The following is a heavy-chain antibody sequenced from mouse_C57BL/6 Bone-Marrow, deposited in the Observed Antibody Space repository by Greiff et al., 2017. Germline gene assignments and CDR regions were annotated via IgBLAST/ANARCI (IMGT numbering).Heavy chain of an antibody. V-gene: IGHV5-9-1*02. D-gene: IGHD2-4*01. J-gene: IGHJ2*01. CDR3: TSLYYDYSNFDY. CDR1: GFTFSSYA. Sequence: EVQGVESGEGLVKPGGSLKLSCAASGFTFSSYAMSWVRQTPEKRLEWVAYISSGGDYIYYADTVKGRFTISRDNARNTLYLQMSSLKSEDTAMYYCTSLYYDYSNFDYWGQGTTLTVSS. CDR2: ISSGGDYI.